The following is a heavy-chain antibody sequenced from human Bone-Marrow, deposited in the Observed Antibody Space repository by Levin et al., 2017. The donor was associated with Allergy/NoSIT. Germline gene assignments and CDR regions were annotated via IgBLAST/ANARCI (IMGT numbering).Heavy chain of an antibody. J-gene: IGHJ5*02. Sequence: SETLSLTCTVSAGSISTFHWTWIRQSPGKGLEWIGYIYHTGSTNYNPSLKDRVTISIDTSKNQFYLKLSSVVAADTAVYYCAKMIRGGNCDAGSCDWFEPWGQGTLVTVSS. D-gene: IGHD2-15*01. V-gene: IGHV4-59*01. CDR1: AGSISTFH. CDR3: AKMIRGGNCDAGSCDWFEP. CDR2: IYHTGST.